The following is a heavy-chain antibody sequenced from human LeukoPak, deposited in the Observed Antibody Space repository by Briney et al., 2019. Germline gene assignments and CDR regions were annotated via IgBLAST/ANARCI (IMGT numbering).Heavy chain of an antibody. CDR1: GYSFTIYW. CDR2: IDPIVSDT. CDR3: ARQTAMGRSGDY. Sequence: GESLKISCKASGYSFTIYWIGWVGQMPGKGLEWMGIIDPIVSDTRSTSSFQGQVTISADKSLTTAYLQWNSLKASDTALYYCARQTAMGRSGDYWGQGTLVTVSS. D-gene: IGHD5-18*01. V-gene: IGHV5-51*01. J-gene: IGHJ4*02.